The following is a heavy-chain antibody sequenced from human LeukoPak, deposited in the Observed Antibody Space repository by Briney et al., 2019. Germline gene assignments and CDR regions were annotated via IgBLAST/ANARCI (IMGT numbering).Heavy chain of an antibody. CDR3: AAGNDYYFDY. CDR2: ISSSNSYI. D-gene: IGHD1-1*01. V-gene: IGHV3-21*01. CDR1: GFSFTTYW. Sequence: TGGSLRLSCAASGFSFTTYWMSWVRQAPGKGLEWVSSISSSNSYIYYADSVKGRFTISRDNAKNSLYLQMNSLRAEDTAVYYCAAGNDYYFDYWGQGTLVTVSS. J-gene: IGHJ4*02.